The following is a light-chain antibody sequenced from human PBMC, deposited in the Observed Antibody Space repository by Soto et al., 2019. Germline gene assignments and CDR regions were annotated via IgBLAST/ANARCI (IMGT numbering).Light chain of an antibody. CDR2: DAS. V-gene: IGKV3-11*01. CDR3: QQRSHWPT. J-gene: IGKJ1*01. Sequence: EIVLTQSPATLSLSPGERATLSCRASQSVSSHLAWYQQKPGQSPRLLIYDASNRATGIPARFSGSGSGTDFTLSISSLEPEDFAFYFCQQRSHWPTIGQGTKVDI. CDR1: QSVSSH.